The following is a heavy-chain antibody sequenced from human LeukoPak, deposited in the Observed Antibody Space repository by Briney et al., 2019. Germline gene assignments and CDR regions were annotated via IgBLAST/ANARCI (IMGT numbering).Heavy chain of an antibody. V-gene: IGHV4-30-4*01. CDR1: GGSISSGDYY. CDR2: IYYSGST. D-gene: IGHD3-9*01. Sequence: SETLSLTGTVSGGSISSGDYYWTWIRQPPGKGLEWIGYIYYSGSTYYNPSLRSRVTISVDTSKNQFVLKQSSVTADDTAVYYCARSYDFLTAFVPHRRPFDYWGQGTLVTVSS. J-gene: IGHJ4*02. CDR3: ARSYDFLTAFVPHRRPFDY.